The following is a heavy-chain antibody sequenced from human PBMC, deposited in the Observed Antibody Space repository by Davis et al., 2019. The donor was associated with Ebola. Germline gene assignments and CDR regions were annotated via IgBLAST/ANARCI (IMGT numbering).Heavy chain of an antibody. CDR3: ARGGIAAAAPFDY. V-gene: IGHV4-31*03. CDR2: IYYSGST. CDR1: GGSISSGGYY. D-gene: IGHD6-13*01. J-gene: IGHJ4*02. Sequence: LRLSCTVSGGSISSGGYYWSWIRQHPGKGLEWIGYIYYSGSTYYNPSLKSRVTISVDTSKNQFSLKLSSVTAADTAVYYCARGGIAAAAPFDYWGQGTLVTVSS.